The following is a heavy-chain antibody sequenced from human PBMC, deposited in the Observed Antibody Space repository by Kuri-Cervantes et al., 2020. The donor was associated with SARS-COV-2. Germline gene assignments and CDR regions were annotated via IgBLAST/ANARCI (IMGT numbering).Heavy chain of an antibody. CDR2: MSYDGSNK. D-gene: IGHD6-13*01. CDR3: AKDMSIAAAGTDY. J-gene: IGHJ4*02. Sequence: GGSLRLSCAASGFTFSSYAMHWVRQAPGKGLEWVAVMSYDGSNKYYADSVKGRFTISRDNSKNTLYLQMNSLRAEDTAVYYCAKDMSIAAAGTDYWGQGTLVTVSS. V-gene: IGHV3-30-3*01. CDR1: GFTFSSYA.